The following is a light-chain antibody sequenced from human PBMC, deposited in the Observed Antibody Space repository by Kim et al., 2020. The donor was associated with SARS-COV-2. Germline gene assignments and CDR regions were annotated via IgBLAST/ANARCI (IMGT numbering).Light chain of an antibody. J-gene: IGKJ2*01. Sequence: DIQMTQSPSSLSASIGDRVTITCRASQGTNNYLAWLQQKPGKAPKSLIYLASSLQSGVPSRFSGSGSGTDFTLTISSLQPEDFATYDCQQYSSYPYTFGQGPKLEI. CDR2: LAS. V-gene: IGKV1-16*01. CDR1: QGTNNY. CDR3: QQYSSYPYT.